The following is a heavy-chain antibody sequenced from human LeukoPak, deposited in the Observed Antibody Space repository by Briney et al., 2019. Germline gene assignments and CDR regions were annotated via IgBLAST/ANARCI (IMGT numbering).Heavy chain of an antibody. Sequence: GASVTVSCKASGYTFTSYGISWVRQAPGQGLEWMGWISAYNGNTNYAQKLQGRVTMTTDTSTSSVYMELRSLRSDDAAVYYCARAQTAAPYCYYYYYMDVWGKGTTVTVSS. CDR2: ISAYNGNT. J-gene: IGHJ6*03. CDR3: ARAQTAAPYCYYYYYMDV. CDR1: GYTFTSYG. V-gene: IGHV1-18*01. D-gene: IGHD2-2*01.